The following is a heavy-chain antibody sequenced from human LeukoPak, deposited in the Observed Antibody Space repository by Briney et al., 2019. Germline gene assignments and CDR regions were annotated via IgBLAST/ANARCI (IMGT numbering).Heavy chain of an antibody. CDR1: GFSLSTSGVG. D-gene: IGHD6-13*01. J-gene: IGHJ5*02. Sequence: SGPTQVKPTQTLTLTCTFSGFSLSTSGVGVGWIRQPPGKALEWLALIYWDDDKRYSPSLKSRLTITKDTSKNQVVLTMTNMDPVDTATYYCAHSIAAAGCRGYELSVSFDPWGQGTLVTVSS. CDR3: AHSIAAAGCRGYELSVSFDP. CDR2: IYWDDDK. V-gene: IGHV2-5*02.